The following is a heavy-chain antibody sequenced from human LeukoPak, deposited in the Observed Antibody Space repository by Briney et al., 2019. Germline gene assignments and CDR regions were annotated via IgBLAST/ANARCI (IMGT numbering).Heavy chain of an antibody. D-gene: IGHD3-22*01. Sequence: ASVKVSRKASGYSFTSYGISWVRQAPGQGLEWMGWVNGYNGKTNYVQNLQDRVTMTTDTSTSTAYMELRSLRSDDTAVYYCAREYRDYYGSSGNYLDYWGQGTLVTVSS. J-gene: IGHJ4*02. CDR3: AREYRDYYGSSGNYLDY. V-gene: IGHV1-18*01. CDR2: VNGYNGKT. CDR1: GYSFTSYG.